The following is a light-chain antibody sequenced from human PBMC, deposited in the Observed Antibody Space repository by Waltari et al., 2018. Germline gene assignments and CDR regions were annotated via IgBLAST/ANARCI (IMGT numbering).Light chain of an antibody. CDR1: SRDVGFYNY. V-gene: IGLV2-14*01. J-gene: IGLJ3*02. CDR3: NSYSGSSCWV. CDR2: DVS. Sequence: QSALTQPTSVSGSPGQSITISCTGTSRDVGFYNYVSWYQQYPGKVPQLLIYDVSDRASGVSRRFSGSMAGTTASLAISGLQADDRADYYCNSYSGSSCWVFGGGTKLTVL.